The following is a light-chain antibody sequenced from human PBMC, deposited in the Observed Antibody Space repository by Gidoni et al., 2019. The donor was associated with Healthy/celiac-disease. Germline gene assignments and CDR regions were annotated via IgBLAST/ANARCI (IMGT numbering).Light chain of an antibody. CDR2: AAS. CDR3: QHSYRTPLA. Sequence: DIQMTQSPSSLSASVGDRVTITCRASQSISSYLIWYQQKPGKAPKLLIYAASRLQSVAPTRCSSSGSGTDFTLTISSLQPEYFATYCCQHSYRTPLAFGRGTKVEIK. J-gene: IGKJ1*01. CDR1: QSISSY. V-gene: IGKV1-39*01.